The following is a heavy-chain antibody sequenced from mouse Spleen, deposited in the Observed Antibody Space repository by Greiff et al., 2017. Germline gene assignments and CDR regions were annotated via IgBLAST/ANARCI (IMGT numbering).Heavy chain of an antibody. J-gene: IGHJ4*01. CDR2: INPSSGYT. CDR3: LSTMITTDAMDY. D-gene: IGHD2-4*01. Sequence: QVQLQQSGAELAKPGASVKLSCKASGYTFTSYWMHWVKQRPGQGLEWIGYINPSSGYTKYNQKFKDKATLTADKSSSTAYMQLSSLTYEDSAVYYCLSTMITTDAMDYWGQGTSVTVSS. V-gene: IGHV1-7*01. CDR1: GYTFTSYW.